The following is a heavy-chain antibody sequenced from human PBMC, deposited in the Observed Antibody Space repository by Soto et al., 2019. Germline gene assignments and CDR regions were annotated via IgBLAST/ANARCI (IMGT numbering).Heavy chain of an antibody. CDR2: ISGSGGST. CDR3: AKGIAAAGRYYYYYGMDV. V-gene: IGHV3-23*01. D-gene: IGHD6-13*01. J-gene: IGHJ6*02. CDR1: GFTFSSYA. Sequence: QPVGSLRLSCAASGFTFSSYAMSWVRQAPGKGLEWVSAISGSGGSTYYADSVKGRFTISRDNSKNTLYLQMNSLRAEDTAVYYCAKGIAAAGRYYYYYGMDVWGQGTTVTVSS.